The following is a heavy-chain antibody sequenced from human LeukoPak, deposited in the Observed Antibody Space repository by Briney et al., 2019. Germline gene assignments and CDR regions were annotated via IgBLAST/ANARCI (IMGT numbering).Heavy chain of an antibody. Sequence: GESLKISCKGSGYSFTSYWIGWVRQMPGKGLEWMGIIYPGDSDTRYSPSFQGQVTISVDKSITTAYLQWSSLKASDTAMYYCTRRNDWYFDLWGRGTLVTASS. CDR1: GYSFTSYW. V-gene: IGHV5-51*01. CDR2: IYPGDSDT. CDR3: TRRNDWYFDL. J-gene: IGHJ2*01.